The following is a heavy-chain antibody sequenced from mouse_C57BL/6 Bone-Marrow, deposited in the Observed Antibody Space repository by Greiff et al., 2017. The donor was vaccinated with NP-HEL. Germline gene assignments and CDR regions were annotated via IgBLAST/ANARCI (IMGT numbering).Heavy chain of an antibody. CDR3: ARDPHYYGSSYWYFDV. CDR2: ISDGGSYT. J-gene: IGHJ1*03. Sequence: DVQLVESGGGLVKPGGSLKLSCAASGFTFSSYAMSWVRQTPEKRLEWVAAISDGGSYTYYPDNVKGRFTISRDNAKNNLYLQMSHLKSEDTAMYYCARDPHYYGSSYWYFDVWGTGTTVTVSS. CDR1: GFTFSSYA. V-gene: IGHV5-4*01. D-gene: IGHD1-1*01.